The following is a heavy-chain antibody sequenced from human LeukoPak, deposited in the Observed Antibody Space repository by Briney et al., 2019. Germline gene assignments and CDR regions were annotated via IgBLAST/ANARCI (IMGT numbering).Heavy chain of an antibody. V-gene: IGHV1-2*02. CDR1: GYTFTGYY. Sequence: ASVKVSCKASGYTFTGYYMHWVRQAPGQGLEWMGWINLNSGGTNYAQKFQGRVTMTRDTSINTAYMELSSLRSDDSAVYYCARPARPGAFDIWGQGTMVTVSS. CDR3: ARPARPGAFDI. D-gene: IGHD3-10*01. CDR2: INLNSGGT. J-gene: IGHJ3*02.